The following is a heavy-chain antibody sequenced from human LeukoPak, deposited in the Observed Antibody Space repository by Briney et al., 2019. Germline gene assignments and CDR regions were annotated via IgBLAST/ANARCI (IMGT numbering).Heavy chain of an antibody. Sequence: GGSLGLSCAASGFTFSSYAMSWVRQAPGKGLEWVSAISGSGGSTYYADSVKSRFTISRDNSKNTLYLQMNSLRAEDTAVYYCAKDPAGSGTHDRYFDYWGQGTLVTVSS. J-gene: IGHJ4*02. CDR1: GFTFSSYA. V-gene: IGHV3-23*01. D-gene: IGHD3-10*01. CDR3: AKDPAGSGTHDRYFDY. CDR2: ISGSGGST.